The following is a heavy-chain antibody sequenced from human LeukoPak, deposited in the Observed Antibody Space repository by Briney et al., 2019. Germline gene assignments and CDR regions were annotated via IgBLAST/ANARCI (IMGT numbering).Heavy chain of an antibody. CDR3: ARGSNYYDSSGYPRYYYYYMDV. V-gene: IGHV4-30-4*07. Sequence: PSQTLSLTCAVSGGSISSGGYSWSWIRQPPGKGPEWIGYIYYSGSTYYNPSLKSRVTISVDTSKNQFSLKLSSVTAADTAVYYCARGSNYYDSSGYPRYYYYYMDVWGKGTTVTISS. CDR1: GGSISSGGYS. J-gene: IGHJ6*03. CDR2: IYYSGST. D-gene: IGHD3-22*01.